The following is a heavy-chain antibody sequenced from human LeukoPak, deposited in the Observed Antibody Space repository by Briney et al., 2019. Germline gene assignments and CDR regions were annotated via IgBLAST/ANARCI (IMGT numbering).Heavy chain of an antibody. CDR3: AKGGYDYGYVDY. J-gene: IGHJ4*02. CDR2: ISATGSTT. CDR1: GLTFSTYA. Sequence: GGSLRLSCTASGLTFSTYALSWVRQTPGKGLEWLSVISATGSTTYYADSVKGRFTISRDNSKNTLYLQMNSLRAEDTAVYYCAKGGYDYGYVDYWGQGTLVTVSS. V-gene: IGHV3-23*01. D-gene: IGHD4/OR15-4a*01.